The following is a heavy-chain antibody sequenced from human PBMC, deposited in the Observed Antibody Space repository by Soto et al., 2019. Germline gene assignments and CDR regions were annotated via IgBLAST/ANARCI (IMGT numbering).Heavy chain of an antibody. V-gene: IGHV3-23*01. CDR1: GFTFSSYA. CDR2: ISVSGGST. CDR3: AKAAGSDYYPVDY. Sequence: EVQLLESGGGLVQPGGSLRLSCAASGFTFSSYAMSWFRQAPGKGLEWVSSISVSGGSTYYADSVKGRFTISRDNSKCTLFLHMNSLRAEATAVYYCAKAAGSDYYPVDYWGQGTLVTVSS. J-gene: IGHJ4*02. D-gene: IGHD3-22*01.